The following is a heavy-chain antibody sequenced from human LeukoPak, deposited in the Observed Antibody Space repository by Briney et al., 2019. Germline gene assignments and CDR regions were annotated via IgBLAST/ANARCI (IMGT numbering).Heavy chain of an antibody. D-gene: IGHD1-26*01. V-gene: IGHV3-11*01. CDR3: ARDSSPRGSYYYLDY. CDR2: ISSSGSTI. CDR1: GFTFSDYY. J-gene: IGHJ4*02. Sequence: GGSLRLSCAASGFTFSDYYMSWIRQAPGKGLEWVSYISSSGSTIYYTGSVKGRFTISRDNAKNSLYLQMNSLRAEDTAVYYCARDSSPRGSYYYLDYWGQGTLVTVSS.